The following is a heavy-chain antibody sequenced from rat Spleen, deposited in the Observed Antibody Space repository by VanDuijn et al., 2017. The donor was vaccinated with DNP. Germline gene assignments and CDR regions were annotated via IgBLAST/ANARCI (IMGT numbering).Heavy chain of an antibody. CDR1: GYSITSSYR. Sequence: EVQLQESGPGLVKPSQSLSLTCSVTGYSITSSYRWNWIRKFPGNKLEWMGSVNSAGSTNYNPSLKSRISITRDTSKNQFFLQWNSVTTEDTATYYCARWPGYNPPYAMDAWGQGTSVTVSS. J-gene: IGHJ4*01. D-gene: IGHD1-4*01. V-gene: IGHV3-3*01. CDR3: ARWPGYNPPYAMDA. CDR2: VNSAGST.